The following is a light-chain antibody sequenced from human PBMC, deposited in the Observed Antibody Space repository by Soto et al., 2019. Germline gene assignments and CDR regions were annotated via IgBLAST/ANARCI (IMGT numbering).Light chain of an antibody. CDR1: QSISSW. V-gene: IGKV1-5*01. CDR2: DAS. J-gene: IGKJ5*01. Sequence: DIQMTQSPSTLSASVGDRVTITCRASQSISSWLAWYQQKPGKAPKLLIYDASSLESGVPSRFSGSGSGTEFTLTTSSLQPDDFATFYRQQYNSYRMGITFGQGTRLEIK. CDR3: QQYNSYRMGIT.